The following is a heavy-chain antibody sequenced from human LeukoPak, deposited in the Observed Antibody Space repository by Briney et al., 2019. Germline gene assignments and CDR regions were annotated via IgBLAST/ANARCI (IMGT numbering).Heavy chain of an antibody. V-gene: IGHV3-21*01. CDR1: GFTFSSYS. D-gene: IGHD6-13*01. J-gene: IGHJ6*02. CDR2: ISSSSSYI. CDR3: ASLIAAAGTGYYYGMDV. Sequence: GSLRLSCAASGFTFSSYSMNWVRQAPGKGLEWVSSISSSSSYIYYADSVKGRFTISRDNAKNSLYLQMNSLRAEDTAVYYCASLIAAAGTGYYYGMDVWGQGTTVTVSS.